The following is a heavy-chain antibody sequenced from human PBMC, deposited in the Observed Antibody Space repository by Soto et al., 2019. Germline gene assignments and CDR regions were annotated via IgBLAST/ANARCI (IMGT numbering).Heavy chain of an antibody. D-gene: IGHD3-10*01. J-gene: IGHJ4*02. CDR1: GFTFSDYY. Sequence: QVQLVESGGGLVKPGGSLRLSCAASGFTFSDYYMSWIRQAPGKGLEWLSYISSSGSYTNYADSVKGRFTISRDNAKNALYLQMNSLRAEDTAVYYGARDHQVRGPYDEWGQGTLVTVSS. CDR2: ISSSGSYT. V-gene: IGHV3-11*05. CDR3: ARDHQVRGPYDE.